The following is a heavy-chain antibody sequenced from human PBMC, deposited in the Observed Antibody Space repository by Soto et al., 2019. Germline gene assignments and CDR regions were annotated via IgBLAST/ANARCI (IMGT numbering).Heavy chain of an antibody. CDR1: GFTFSSYA. D-gene: IGHD3-9*01. J-gene: IGHJ4*02. CDR2: ISGSGGST. Sequence: GGSLRLSCAASGFTFSSYAMSWVRQAPGKGLEWVSAISGSGGSTYYADSVKGRFTISRDNSKNTPYLQMNSLRAEDTAVYYCAKDNDILTGYSPVDYWGQGTLVTVSS. CDR3: AKDNDILTGYSPVDY. V-gene: IGHV3-23*01.